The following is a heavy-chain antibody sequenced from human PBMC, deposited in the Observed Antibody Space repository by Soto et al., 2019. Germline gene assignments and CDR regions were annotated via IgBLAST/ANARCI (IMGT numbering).Heavy chain of an antibody. CDR3: ARGGIIMVRGRHWFDP. Sequence: SETLSLTCAVSGGSISSGGYSWSWIRQPPGKGLEWIGYIYHSGSTYYNPSLKSRVTISVDTSKKQFSLKLSSVTAADTAVYYCARGGIIMVRGRHWFDPWGQGTLVTVSS. CDR1: GGSISSGGYS. V-gene: IGHV4-30-2*01. D-gene: IGHD3-10*01. CDR2: IYHSGST. J-gene: IGHJ5*02.